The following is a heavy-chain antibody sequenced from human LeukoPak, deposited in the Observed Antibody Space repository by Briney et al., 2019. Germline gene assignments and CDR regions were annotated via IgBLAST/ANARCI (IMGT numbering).Heavy chain of an antibody. Sequence: GGSLRLSCAASAFSLNAYNMNWVRQAPGKGLEWVSSISYTGTYIYYADSVKGRFTISRDNAQNSLYLQMNSLRAEDTAVYYCARDIGGTGRVFVDYWGQGTLVTVSS. CDR3: ARDIGGTGRVFVDY. CDR1: AFSLNAYN. V-gene: IGHV3-21*01. CDR2: ISYTGTYI. D-gene: IGHD3/OR15-3a*01. J-gene: IGHJ4*02.